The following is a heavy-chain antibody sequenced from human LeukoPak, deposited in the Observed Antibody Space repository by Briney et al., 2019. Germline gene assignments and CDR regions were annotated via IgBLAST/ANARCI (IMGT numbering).Heavy chain of an antibody. CDR3: ATEGPYSGSRRVNALDI. J-gene: IGHJ3*02. V-gene: IGHV1-24*01. CDR2: FDPEDGET. CDR1: GYTLTELS. Sequence: ASVKVSCKVSGYTLTELSMHWVRQSPGKGLEWMGGFDPEDGETIYAQKFQGRVTMTEDTSTDTAYMELSSLRSEDTAVYYCATEGPYSGSRRVNALDIWGQGTMVTVSS. D-gene: IGHD1-26*01.